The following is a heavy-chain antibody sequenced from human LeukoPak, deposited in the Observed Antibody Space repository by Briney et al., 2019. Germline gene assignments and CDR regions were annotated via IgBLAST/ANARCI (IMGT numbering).Heavy chain of an antibody. Sequence: SVKVSCKASGYTFTSYAISWVRQAPGQGLEWMGGIIPIFGTANYAQKFQGRVTITADESTSTAYMELSSLRSEDTAVYYCARGSSIAARPVRDYYYYYMDVWGKGTTVTVSS. CDR3: ARGSSIAARPVRDYYYYYMDV. CDR2: IIPIFGTA. V-gene: IGHV1-69*13. D-gene: IGHD6-6*01. J-gene: IGHJ6*03. CDR1: GYTFTSYA.